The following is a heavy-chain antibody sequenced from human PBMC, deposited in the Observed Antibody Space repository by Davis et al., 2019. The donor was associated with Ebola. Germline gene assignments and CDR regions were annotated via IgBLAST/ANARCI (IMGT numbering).Heavy chain of an antibody. J-gene: IGHJ3*02. V-gene: IGHV4-59*08. CDR3: ARGGVWWLRRADAFDI. Sequence: SETLSLTCSVSGASISSYYWSWIRQSPGKGLEWIGYIYSSGTVSYNPSRKRRVSISVDTSKNKFSLKLNSVTAADTAVYYCARGGVWWLRRADAFDIWGQGTMVTVSS. D-gene: IGHD5-12*01. CDR2: IYSSGTV. CDR1: GASISSYY.